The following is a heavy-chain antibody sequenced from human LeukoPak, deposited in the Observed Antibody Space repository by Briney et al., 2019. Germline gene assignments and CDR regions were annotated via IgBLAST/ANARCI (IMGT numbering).Heavy chain of an antibody. Sequence: ASVKVSCKASGYTFTGYYMHWVRQAPGQGLEWMGWINPNSGGTNYAQKFQGRVTMTRDTSISTAYMELSGLRSDDTAVYYCARGLELPVYYYGMDVWGQGTTVTVSS. V-gene: IGHV1-2*02. CDR1: GYTFTGYY. J-gene: IGHJ6*02. CDR3: ARGLELPVYYYGMDV. CDR2: INPNSGGT. D-gene: IGHD1-7*01.